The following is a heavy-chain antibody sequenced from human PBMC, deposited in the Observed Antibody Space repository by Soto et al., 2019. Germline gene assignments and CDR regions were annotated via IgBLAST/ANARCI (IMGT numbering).Heavy chain of an antibody. J-gene: IGHJ4*02. CDR2: ISSSSSTI. D-gene: IGHD3-16*02. Sequence: PGGSLRLSCAASGFIFSDYYMTWIRQAPGKGLEWVSYISSSSSTIYYADSVKGRFTVSRDNAKKSLYLQMNSLRAEDTAVYYCARDYPAFDYWGQGTLVTVSS. V-gene: IGHV3-11*01. CDR3: ARDYPAFDY. CDR1: GFIFSDYY.